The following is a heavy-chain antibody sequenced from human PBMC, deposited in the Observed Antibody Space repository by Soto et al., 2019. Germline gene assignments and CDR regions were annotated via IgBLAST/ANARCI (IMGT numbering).Heavy chain of an antibody. Sequence: QVQLVESGGGVVQPGRSLRLSCAASGFTFSSYGMHWVRQAAGKGLVWVAVIWYDGSNKYYADSVKGRFTTSRDNSKNTLYLQMNSLRAEDTAVYYCESCDLGGDCNLIDYWGQGTLVTVSS. CDR3: ESCDLGGDCNLIDY. D-gene: IGHD2-21*02. J-gene: IGHJ4*02. V-gene: IGHV3-33*01. CDR2: IWYDGSNK. CDR1: GFTFSSYG.